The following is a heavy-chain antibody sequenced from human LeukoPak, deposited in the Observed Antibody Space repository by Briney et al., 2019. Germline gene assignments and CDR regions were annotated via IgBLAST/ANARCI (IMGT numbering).Heavy chain of an antibody. Sequence: SGGSLRLSCVGSGLTFSNYAMSWVRQAPGKGLDWVSVISGSAHKIRYADSVRGRFTISRDNSENTVYLQMNNLRGEDTAIYYCAGRITGYSSGYVFWGLGTLVTVSS. V-gene: IGHV3-23*01. D-gene: IGHD5-18*01. J-gene: IGHJ4*02. CDR1: GLTFSNYA. CDR3: AGRITGYSSGYVF. CDR2: ISGSAHKI.